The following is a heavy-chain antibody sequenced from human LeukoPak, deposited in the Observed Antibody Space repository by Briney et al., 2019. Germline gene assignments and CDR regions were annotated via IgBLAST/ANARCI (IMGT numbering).Heavy chain of an antibody. J-gene: IGHJ3*02. V-gene: IGHV4-31*03. CDR3: ARDRPNYYDSSGSAFDI. D-gene: IGHD3-22*01. Sequence: PSETLSLTCSVSGGSITSGDYSWSWIRQHPGKGLEWIGYIYYSGSTYYNPSLKSRVTISVDTSKNQFSLKLSSVTAADTAVYYCARDRPNYYDSSGSAFDIWGQGTMVTVSS. CDR2: IYYSGST. CDR1: GGSITSGDYS.